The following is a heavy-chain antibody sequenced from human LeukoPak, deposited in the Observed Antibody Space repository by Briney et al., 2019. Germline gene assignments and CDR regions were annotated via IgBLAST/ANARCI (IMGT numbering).Heavy chain of an antibody. J-gene: IGHJ4*02. Sequence: GGSLRLSCEASGFTFSSYAMNWVRQAPGKGLEWVSVISGSTSSTYYADSVKGRFSISRDNSKNTLYLQMNSLRAEDTAVYYCATYRQVLLPFESWGQGTLVTVSS. D-gene: IGHD2-8*02. CDR3: ATYRQVLLPFES. CDR2: ISGSTSST. V-gene: IGHV3-23*01. CDR1: GFTFSSYA.